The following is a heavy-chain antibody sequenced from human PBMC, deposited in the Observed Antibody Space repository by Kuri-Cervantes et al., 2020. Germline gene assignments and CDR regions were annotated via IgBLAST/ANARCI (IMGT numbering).Heavy chain of an antibody. CDR3: ARGKDLATFDI. V-gene: IGHV1-18*01. CDR1: GYTFTSYG. J-gene: IGHJ3*02. D-gene: IGHD3-16*01. CDR2: ISAYNGNT. Sequence: ASVKVSCKASGYTFTSYGISRVRQAPGQGLEWMGWISAYNGNTNYAQKFQGRVTITADESTSTAYMELSSLRSEDTAVYYCARGKDLATFDIWGQGTMVTVSS.